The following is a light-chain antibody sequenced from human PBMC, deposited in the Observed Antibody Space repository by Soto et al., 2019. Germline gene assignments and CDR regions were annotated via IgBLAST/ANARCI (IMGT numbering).Light chain of an antibody. J-gene: IGLJ1*01. CDR3: GSYTGSITYV. V-gene: IGLV2-14*01. CDR2: EVT. CDR1: TSDVGGYNY. Sequence: QSALTQPASMSGSLGQSITISCTGTTSDVGGYNYVSWYQQHPGKAPILMIYEVTNRPSGVPNRFSGSKSGNTASLTISGLQVEDEAEYYCGSYTGSITYVFGTGTKLTVL.